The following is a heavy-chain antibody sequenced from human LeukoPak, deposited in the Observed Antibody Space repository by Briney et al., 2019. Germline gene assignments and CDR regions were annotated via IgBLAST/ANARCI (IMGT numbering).Heavy chain of an antibody. V-gene: IGHV4-59*12. J-gene: IGHJ3*02. CDR3: ARSLRRDYYDSTDAFDI. CDR1: GGSISTYY. CDR2: FSYSGST. D-gene: IGHD3-22*01. Sequence: PSETLSLTCTVSGGSISTYYWNWIRQPPGKGLEWIGYFSYSGSTNHNPSLKGRVTISGDTSKNQFSVKLSSVTAADTAVYYCARSLRRDYYDSTDAFDIWGQGTMVTVSS.